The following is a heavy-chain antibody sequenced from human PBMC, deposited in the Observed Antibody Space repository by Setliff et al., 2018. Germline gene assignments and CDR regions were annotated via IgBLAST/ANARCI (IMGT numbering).Heavy chain of an antibody. J-gene: IGHJ6*03. CDR2: IHYTGNT. CDR1: GGSINSGSYF. V-gene: IGHV4-39*01. D-gene: IGHD3-3*01. Sequence: SETLSLTCTVSGGSINSGSYFWGWIRQPPGKGLEWIGRIHYTGNTYYNASLKSRVTISVDTAQNQFSLSLSSVTAADTAVYYCARMSGFLYMDVWGKGTPVTVS. CDR3: ARMSGFLYMDV.